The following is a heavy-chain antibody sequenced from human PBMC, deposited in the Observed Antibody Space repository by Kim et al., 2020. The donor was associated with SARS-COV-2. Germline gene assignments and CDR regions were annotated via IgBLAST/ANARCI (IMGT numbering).Heavy chain of an antibody. CDR1: GLMVSDTY. CDR2: MNSGGGG. Sequence: GGSLRLSCAASGLMVSDTYMSWVRRAPGKGLEWVAYMNSGGGGLYADAVRGRFTVARDKSKNTLYLQMNSLRVEDTAVYYCARDGPCGRSGYGPFDIWGQGTMVTVSS. J-gene: IGHJ3*02. V-gene: IGHV3-53*01. CDR3: ARDGPCGRSGYGPFDI. D-gene: IGHD5-12*01.